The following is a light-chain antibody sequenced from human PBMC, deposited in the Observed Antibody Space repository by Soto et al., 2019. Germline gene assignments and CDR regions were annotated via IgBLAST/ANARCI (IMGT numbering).Light chain of an antibody. CDR2: DVS. V-gene: IGLV2-14*01. CDR3: SSYKSSSVV. J-gene: IGLJ2*01. Sequence: QSVLTQPASVSGSPGQSITISCTGTSSDVGGYNYVSWYHQHPGKAPKLMIYDVSNRPSGVSNRFSGSKSGNTASLTISGLQAEDEADYYCSSYKSSSVVFGGGTQLTVL. CDR1: SSDVGGYNY.